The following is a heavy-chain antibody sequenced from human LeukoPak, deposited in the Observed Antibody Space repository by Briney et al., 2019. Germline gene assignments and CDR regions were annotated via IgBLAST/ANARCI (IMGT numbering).Heavy chain of an antibody. CDR1: GFIFSNYE. J-gene: IGHJ4*02. CDR2: ISVGASTK. V-gene: IGHV3-48*03. D-gene: IGHD1-26*01. CDR3: ATLWEVPMGY. Sequence: QPGGSLRLSCAGSGFIFSNYEMNWVRQAPGKGLEWVSYISVGASTKYYADSVKGRFTISRDDAKDSVYLQMNSLRAEDTAVYYCATLWEVPMGYWGQGTLVTVSS.